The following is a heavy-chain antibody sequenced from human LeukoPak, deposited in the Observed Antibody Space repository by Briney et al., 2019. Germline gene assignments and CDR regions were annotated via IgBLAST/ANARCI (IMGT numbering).Heavy chain of an antibody. CDR3: AKDVLLLWFGELSGWDY. D-gene: IGHD3-10*01. J-gene: IGHJ4*02. Sequence: PGGSLRLSCAASGFTFSSYWMHWVRQAPGKGLVWVSRINSDGSSTSYADSVKGRFTISRDNSKNTLYLQMNSLRAEDTAVYYCAKDVLLLWFGELSGWDYWGQGTLVTVSS. CDR2: INSDGSST. V-gene: IGHV3-74*01. CDR1: GFTFSSYW.